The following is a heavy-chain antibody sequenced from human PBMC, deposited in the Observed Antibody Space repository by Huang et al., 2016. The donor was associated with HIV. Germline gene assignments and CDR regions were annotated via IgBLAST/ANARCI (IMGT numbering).Heavy chain of an antibody. Sequence: QVRLQESGPGLVKPSETLSLSCTVSGDSVSSHYWGWIRHPPGKGLEWIGTVDDSGTTKYNPRLKSRITISVDRYKNGFSRNSTSVSAADTAMYFCVRDQGRLAVGGIDNWFDPWGQGALVTVSS. CDR1: GDSVSSHY. D-gene: IGHD6-19*01. CDR2: VDDSGTT. J-gene: IGHJ5*02. CDR3: VRDQGRLAVGGIDNWFDP. V-gene: IGHV4-59*02.